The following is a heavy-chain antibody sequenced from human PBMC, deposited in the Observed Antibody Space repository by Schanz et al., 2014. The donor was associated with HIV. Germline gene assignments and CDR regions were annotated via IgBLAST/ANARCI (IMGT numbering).Heavy chain of an antibody. D-gene: IGHD5-18*01. CDR1: GFTFSDYS. V-gene: IGHV3-72*01. J-gene: IGHJ6*02. CDR3: RGYRFYYGVDF. Sequence: VHLVESGGGLVKPGGSLRLSCAASGFTFSDYSMHWVRQAPGKGLEWVARSRVKSDSYATEYAASVTGRFTISRDDSKNSVYLQMNSLNIEDTAVYYCRGYRFYYGVDFWGQGTTVTVS. CDR2: SRVKSDSYAT.